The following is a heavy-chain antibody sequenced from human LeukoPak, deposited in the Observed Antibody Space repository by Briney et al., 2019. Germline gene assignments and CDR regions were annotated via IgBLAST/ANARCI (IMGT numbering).Heavy chain of an antibody. CDR2: IYYSGST. V-gene: IGHV4-39*07. CDR3: ARLLWFGELLSSWFDP. J-gene: IGHJ5*02. D-gene: IGHD3-10*01. CDR1: GGSISSSSYY. Sequence: SETLSLTCTVSGGSISSSSYYWGWIRQPPGKGLEWIGSIYYSGSTYYDPSLKSRVTISVDRSKNQFSLKLSSVTAADTAVYYCARLLWFGELLSSWFDPWGQGTLVTVSS.